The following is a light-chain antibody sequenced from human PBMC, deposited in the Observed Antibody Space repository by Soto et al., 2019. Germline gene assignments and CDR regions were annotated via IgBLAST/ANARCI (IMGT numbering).Light chain of an antibody. Sequence: QSVLTQPPSASGSPGQSVTISCTGTSSDVGGYNYVSWYQQHPGKAPKLMIYEVSNRPSGVSDRFSGSKSGNTASLTISGLQAEDEADYYCNSYRDTDTFWVFGGGTKLTVL. CDR3: NSYRDTDTFWV. CDR2: EVS. CDR1: SSDVGGYNY. V-gene: IGLV2-8*01. J-gene: IGLJ3*02.